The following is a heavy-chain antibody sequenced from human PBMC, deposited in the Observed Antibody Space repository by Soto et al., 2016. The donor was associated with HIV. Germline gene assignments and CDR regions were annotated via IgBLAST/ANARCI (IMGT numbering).Heavy chain of an antibody. Sequence: QVQLVQSGPEVKRPGSSIRVSCKAPGDDFSRYSFHWVRQAPGQGLEWMGGILPMFGVRNFAPRFKARLSLTAESSTNTVYMDFSGLQVDDTAIYFCARDEVVDYSNPSASYFVRWGPGTPVTVSS. D-gene: IGHD3-10*02. CDR2: ILPMFGVR. CDR1: GDDFSRYS. V-gene: IGHV1-69*10. J-gene: IGHJ4*02. CDR3: ARDEVVDYSNPSASYFVR.